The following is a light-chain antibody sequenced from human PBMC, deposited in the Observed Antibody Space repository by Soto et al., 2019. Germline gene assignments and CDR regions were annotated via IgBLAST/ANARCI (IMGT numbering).Light chain of an antibody. CDR2: DVI. V-gene: IGLV2-14*03. J-gene: IGLJ1*01. CDR3: SSYTSSSSQV. Sequence: QSVLTQPASVSGSPGQSITISCTGTSSDVGGFNYVSWYQQHPGKAPKLMVYDVINRPSGVSNRFSGSKSGDTAFLTISGLQADDEADYYCSSYTSSSSQVFGSGTKLTVL. CDR1: SSDVGGFNY.